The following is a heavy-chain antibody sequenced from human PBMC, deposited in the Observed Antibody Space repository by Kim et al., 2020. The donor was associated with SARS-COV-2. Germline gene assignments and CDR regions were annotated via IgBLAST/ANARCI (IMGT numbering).Heavy chain of an antibody. Sequence: GGSLRLSCAASGFSFSDYYMNWIRQAPGKGLEWVAYINSDGSSTEYADSVNVRFTISRDNAKKSLSLQMNRLTPEDTAVYYGAIESASWVQGTLVTVSS. CDR1: GFSFSDYY. V-gene: IGHV3-11*01. CDR3: AIESAS. J-gene: IGHJ5*02. CDR2: INSDGSST.